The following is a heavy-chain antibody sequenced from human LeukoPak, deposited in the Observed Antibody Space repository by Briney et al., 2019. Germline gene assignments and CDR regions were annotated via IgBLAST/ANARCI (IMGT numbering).Heavy chain of an antibody. CDR2: LSDNGLTT. Sequence: GGSLRLSCAASGFTFIRNAMSWVRQAPGKGLEWVSGLSDNGLTTYYADSVKGRFTISRDHSKNTLYLQMSSLRAEDTAVYYCAKLPNNYYYYMDVWGKGSTVTVSS. CDR3: AKLPNNYYYYMDV. J-gene: IGHJ6*03. V-gene: IGHV3-23*01. CDR1: GFTFIRNA.